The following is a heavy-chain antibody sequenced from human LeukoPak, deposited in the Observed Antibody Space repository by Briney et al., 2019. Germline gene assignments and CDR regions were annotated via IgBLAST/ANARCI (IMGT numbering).Heavy chain of an antibody. J-gene: IGHJ4*02. CDR1: GFTFSSFN. V-gene: IGHV3-23*01. Sequence: AGGSLRLSCAASGFTFSSFNMNWVRQAPGKGLEWVSAISGSGGSTYYADSVKGRFTISRDNSKNTLYLQLNSLRAEDTAIYYCARGDAYGFWGQGTLVTVSS. D-gene: IGHD3-10*01. CDR3: ARGDAYGF. CDR2: ISGSGGST.